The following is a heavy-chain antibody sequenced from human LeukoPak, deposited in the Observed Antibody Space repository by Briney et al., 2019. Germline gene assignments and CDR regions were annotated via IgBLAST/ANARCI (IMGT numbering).Heavy chain of an antibody. CDR2: ISYDGSNK. Sequence: GGSLRLSCAASGFTFSSYGMHWVRQAPAKGLEWVAIISYDGSNKYYADSVKGRFTISRDNSKNTLYLQMNSLRAEDTAVYYCAKSTTVTQRGYFDYWGQGTLVTVST. V-gene: IGHV3-30*18. CDR1: GFTFSSYG. J-gene: IGHJ4*02. CDR3: AKSTTVTQRGYFDY. D-gene: IGHD4-17*01.